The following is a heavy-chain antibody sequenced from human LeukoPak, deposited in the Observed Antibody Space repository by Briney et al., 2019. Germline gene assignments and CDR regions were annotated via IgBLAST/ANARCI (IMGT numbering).Heavy chain of an antibody. V-gene: IGHV1-69*05. CDR1: GGTFSSYA. J-gene: IGHJ5*02. D-gene: IGHD3-22*01. CDR2: IIPIFGTA. Sequence: GASVKVSCKASGGTFSSYAISWVRQAPGQGLEWMGGIIPIFGTANCAQKFQGRVTITTDESTSTAYMELSSLRSEDTAVYYCASEADYYDSSGNWFDPWGQGTLVTVSS. CDR3: ASEADYYDSSGNWFDP.